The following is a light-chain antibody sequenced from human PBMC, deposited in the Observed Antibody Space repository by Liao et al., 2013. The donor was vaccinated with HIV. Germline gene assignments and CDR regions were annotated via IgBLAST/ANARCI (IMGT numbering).Light chain of an antibody. Sequence: SYELTQAPSVSVSPGQTASITCSGDKLGDKYACWYQQRPGQSPVLVIYHNTKRPSGIPARFSGSNSGNTATLTISGTQAMDEADYYCQAWDSSSWVFGGGTTLTVL. J-gene: IGLJ3*02. V-gene: IGLV3-1*01. CDR3: QAWDSSSWV. CDR2: HNT. CDR1: KLGDKY.